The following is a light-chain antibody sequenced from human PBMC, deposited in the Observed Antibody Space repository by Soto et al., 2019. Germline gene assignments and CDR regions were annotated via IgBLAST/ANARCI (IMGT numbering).Light chain of an antibody. J-gene: IGKJ1*01. Sequence: EIVFTHSPATVSLSPRERSTLSCRASQSVSRYLDWYQQKPGQAPRLLIYDASNRATGIPARFSGSGSGTDFTLTISSLQPEDFATYYCQQSYSSPPTFGQGTKVDIK. CDR2: DAS. CDR3: QQSYSSPPT. V-gene: IGKV3-11*01. CDR1: QSVSRY.